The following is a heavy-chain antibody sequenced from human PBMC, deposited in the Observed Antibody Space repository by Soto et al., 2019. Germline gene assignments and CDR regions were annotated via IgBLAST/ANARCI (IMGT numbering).Heavy chain of an antibody. D-gene: IGHD1-26*01. V-gene: IGHV4-34*01. J-gene: IGHJ4*02. Sequence: SETLSLTCAVYGGSFSGYYWSWIRQPPGKGLEWIGEINHSGSTNYNPSLKSRVTISVDTSKNQFSLKLSSVTAADTAVYYCARGLGSGSYEGYWGQGTLVTVSS. CDR3: ARGLGSGSYEGY. CDR2: INHSGST. CDR1: GGSFSGYY.